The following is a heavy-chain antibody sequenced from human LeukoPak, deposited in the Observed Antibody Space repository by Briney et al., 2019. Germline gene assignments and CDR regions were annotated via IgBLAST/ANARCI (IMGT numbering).Heavy chain of an antibody. D-gene: IGHD1-26*01. Sequence: SVKVSCKASGGTFSSYAISWVRQAPGQGLEWMGGIIPIFGTANYAQKFQGRVTITADKSTSTAYMELSSLRSEDTAVYYCARELGATNYFDYWGQGTLVIVSS. J-gene: IGHJ4*02. CDR3: ARELGATNYFDY. CDR1: GGTFSSYA. V-gene: IGHV1-69*06. CDR2: IIPIFGTA.